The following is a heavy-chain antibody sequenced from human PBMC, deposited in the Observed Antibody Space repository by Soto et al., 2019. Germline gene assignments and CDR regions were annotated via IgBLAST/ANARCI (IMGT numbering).Heavy chain of an antibody. D-gene: IGHD1-1*01. CDR1: GGTFSNYP. CDR2: IIPIFGKV. J-gene: IGHJ4*02. CDR3: ARPRTVATTKGYDY. V-gene: IGHV1-69*01. Sequence: QVQLVQSGAEVKKPGSSVKVSCKASGGTFSNYPFTWVRQAPGQGLEWMGGIIPIFGKVTYAQKFQGRVTISADESTSTAYMEMSSLTSEYTAVYYCARPRTVATTKGYDYWGQGTLVTVSS.